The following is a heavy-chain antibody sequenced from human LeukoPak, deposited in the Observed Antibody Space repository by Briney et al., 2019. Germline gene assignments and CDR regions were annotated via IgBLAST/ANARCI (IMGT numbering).Heavy chain of an antibody. D-gene: IGHD4-17*01. CDR2: INHSGST. V-gene: IGHV4-34*01. J-gene: IGHJ4*02. Sequence: SETLSLTCAVYGGSFSGYYWSWIRQPPGKGLEWIGEINHSGSTNYNPSLKSRVTISVDTSKNQFSLKLSSVTAADTAVYYCARARVTTVTTGSPFGYWGQGTLVTVSS. CDR1: GGSFSGYY. CDR3: ARARVTTVTTGSPFGY.